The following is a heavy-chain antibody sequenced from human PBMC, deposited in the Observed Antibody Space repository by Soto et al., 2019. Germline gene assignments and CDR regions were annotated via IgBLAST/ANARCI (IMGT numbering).Heavy chain of an antibody. V-gene: IGHV3-30-3*01. Sequence: QVQLVESGGGVVQPGRSLRLSCAASGFTFSSYAMHWVRQAPGKGLERVAVISYDGSNKYYADSVKGRFTISRDNSKNTLYLQMNSLRAEDTAVYYCARDILPRTVGATAYCGQGTLVTVSS. J-gene: IGHJ4*02. CDR1: GFTFSSYA. CDR2: ISYDGSNK. CDR3: ARDILPRTVGATAY. D-gene: IGHD1-26*01.